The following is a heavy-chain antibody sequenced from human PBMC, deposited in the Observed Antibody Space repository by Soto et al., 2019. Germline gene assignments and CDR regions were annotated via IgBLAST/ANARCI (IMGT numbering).Heavy chain of an antibody. CDR1: GASFSNYY. J-gene: IGHJ4*02. CDR3: ARGCRAYGFWSGYYPVPFDY. CDR2: INHSGST. D-gene: IGHD3-3*01. Sequence: QVQLQQWGAGLLKPSETLSLTCAVYGASFSNYYWNWIRQPPGKGLEWIGAINHSGSTNYNPSLKSRVTISVDTSKNQFSLNLSSVTAADTAVYYCARGCRAYGFWSGYYPVPFDYWGQGTLVTVSS. V-gene: IGHV4-34*01.